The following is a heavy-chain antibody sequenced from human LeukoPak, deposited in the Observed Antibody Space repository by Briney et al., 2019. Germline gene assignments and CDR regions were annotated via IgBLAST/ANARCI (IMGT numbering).Heavy chain of an antibody. V-gene: IGHV3-74*01. Sequence: GGSLRLSCAASGFTFSNYRLHWVRQAPGKGLVWVSCINNDDTKVYADSVRGRFTISRDNAKNTMFLQMNGLRAEDTAVYYCARDTDGLGYWDQGTLVTVSS. D-gene: IGHD6-6*01. J-gene: IGHJ4*02. CDR1: GFTFSNYR. CDR3: ARDTDGLGY. CDR2: INNDDTK.